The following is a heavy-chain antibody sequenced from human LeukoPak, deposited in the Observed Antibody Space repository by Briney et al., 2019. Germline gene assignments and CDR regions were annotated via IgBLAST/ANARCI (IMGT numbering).Heavy chain of an antibody. D-gene: IGHD2-21*02. CDR2: IYYSGST. J-gene: IGHJ4*02. CDR1: GGSISSSSYY. V-gene: IGHV4-39*01. Sequence: SETLSLTCTVSGGSISSSSYYWGWIRQPPGKGLEWIGSIYYSGSTYYNPSLKSRVTISVDTSKNQFSLKLSSVTAADTAVYYCARNLPHIVVVTAIPTPDFDYWGQGTLVTVSS. CDR3: ARNLPHIVVVTAIPTPDFDY.